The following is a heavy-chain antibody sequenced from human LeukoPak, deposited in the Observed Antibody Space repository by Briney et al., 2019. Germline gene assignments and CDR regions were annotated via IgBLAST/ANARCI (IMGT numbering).Heavy chain of an antibody. Sequence: ASVKVSCKASGGTFSSYAISRVRQAPGQGLEWMGRIIPILGIANYAQKFQGRVTITADKSTSTAYMELSSLRSEDTAVYYCARNTQAIQPNWFDPWGQGTLVTVSS. V-gene: IGHV1-69*04. CDR3: ARNTQAIQPNWFDP. CDR2: IIPILGIA. D-gene: IGHD5-18*01. J-gene: IGHJ5*02. CDR1: GGTFSSYA.